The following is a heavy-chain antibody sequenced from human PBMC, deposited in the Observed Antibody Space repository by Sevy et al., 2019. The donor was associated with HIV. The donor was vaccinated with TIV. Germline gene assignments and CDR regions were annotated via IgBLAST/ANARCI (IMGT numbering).Heavy chain of an antibody. Sequence: ASVKVSCKASGGTFSSYAISWVRQAPGQGLEWMGGIIPIFGTANYAQKFQGRVTITADKSTSTAYMELSSLRSKDTAVYYCARDIRHYYDSSGYYSFFDYWGQGTLVTVSS. J-gene: IGHJ4*02. CDR3: ARDIRHYYDSSGYYSFFDY. CDR2: IIPIFGTA. CDR1: GGTFSSYA. D-gene: IGHD3-22*01. V-gene: IGHV1-69*06.